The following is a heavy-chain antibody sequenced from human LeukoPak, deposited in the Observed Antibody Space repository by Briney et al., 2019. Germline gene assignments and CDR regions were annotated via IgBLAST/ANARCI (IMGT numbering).Heavy chain of an antibody. J-gene: IGHJ3*02. Sequence: SVKVSCKASGGTFISYAISWVRQAPGQGLEWMGRIIPIFGTANYAQKFQGRVTITTAESTSTAYMELSSLSSEDTAVYYCARDVYDYVWGSLSDAFDIWGQGTMVAVSS. CDR3: ARDVYDYVWGSLSDAFDI. CDR2: IIPIFGTA. V-gene: IGHV1-69*05. CDR1: GGTFISYA. D-gene: IGHD3-16*01.